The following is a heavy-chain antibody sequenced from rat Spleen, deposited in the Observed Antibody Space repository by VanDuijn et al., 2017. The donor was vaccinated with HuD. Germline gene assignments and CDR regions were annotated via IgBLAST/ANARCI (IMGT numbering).Heavy chain of an antibody. CDR2: ISYSGST. D-gene: IGHD1-10*01. CDR3: ARSLGRVYNNYFDY. V-gene: IGHV3-1*01. J-gene: IGHJ2*01. Sequence: EVQLQESGPGLVKPSQSLSLTCSVTDSSITTNYWGWIRQFPGNGMEWMGYISYSGSTNYNPSLRSRISITRDTSKNQFFLQLNSVTTEDTATYYCARSLGRVYNNYFDYWGQGVMVTVSS. CDR1: DSSITTNY.